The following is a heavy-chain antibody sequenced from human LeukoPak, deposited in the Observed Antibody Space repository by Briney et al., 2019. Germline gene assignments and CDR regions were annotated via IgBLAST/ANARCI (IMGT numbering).Heavy chain of an antibody. CDR3: ATERLKYFDY. Sequence: ETGGSLRLSCAASGFTFSSYTMHWVRQAPGKGLEWVSLITRDGGSTFYADSVKGRFTISRDKSKNSLYLQMNSLRIEDTALYYCATERLKYFDYWGQGTLVTVSS. CDR2: ITRDGGST. V-gene: IGHV3-43*01. CDR1: GFTFSSYT. J-gene: IGHJ4*02.